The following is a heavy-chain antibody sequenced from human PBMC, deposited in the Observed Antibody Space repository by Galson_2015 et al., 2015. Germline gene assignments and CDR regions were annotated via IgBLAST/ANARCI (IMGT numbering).Heavy chain of an antibody. J-gene: IGHJ5*02. Sequence: SLRLSCAASGFTVSTSYMTWVRQAPGKGLEWVAAIGGTGAKTYYSESAKGRLTVSRDNSKNTLFLQMNSLTADDTALYYCARVRGTSWNKGDWLDPWGQGTLVTVSS. CDR3: ARVRGTSWNKGDWLDP. CDR2: IGGTGAKT. CDR1: GFTVSTSY. D-gene: IGHD1/OR15-1a*01. V-gene: IGHV3-23*01.